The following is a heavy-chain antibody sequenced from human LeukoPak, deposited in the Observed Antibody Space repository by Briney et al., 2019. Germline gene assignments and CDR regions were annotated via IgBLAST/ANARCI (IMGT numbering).Heavy chain of an antibody. D-gene: IGHD3-10*01. Sequence: GESLKISCKGSGYNFTIYRIAWVRQMPGKGLECMGIISPGDSAPTYSPSFRGQVTISVDKSISTAYLQWSSLKASDTAMYYCARLDGTDYYGSGSYYTTNGMDVWGQGTTVTVSS. V-gene: IGHV5-51*01. CDR2: ISPGDSAP. CDR3: ARLDGTDYYGSGSYYTTNGMDV. J-gene: IGHJ6*02. CDR1: GYNFTIYR.